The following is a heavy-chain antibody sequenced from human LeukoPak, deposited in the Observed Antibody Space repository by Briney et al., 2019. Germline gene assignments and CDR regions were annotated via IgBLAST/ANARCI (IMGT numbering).Heavy chain of an antibody. D-gene: IGHD5-18*01. CDR2: IYYSGST. J-gene: IGHJ5*02. Sequence: SETLSLTCTGSGGSISSYYWSWIRQPPGKGLDGIGYIYYSGSTTDNPSRKSRFTMSADTCKNQFSLRLSSAPAADTALYFCARDDSYVAYNWFDPWGQGTLVTVSS. V-gene: IGHV4-59*01. CDR1: GGSISSYY. CDR3: ARDDSYVAYNWFDP.